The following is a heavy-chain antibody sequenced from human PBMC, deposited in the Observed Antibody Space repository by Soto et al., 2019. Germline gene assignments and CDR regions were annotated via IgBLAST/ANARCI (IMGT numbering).Heavy chain of an antibody. D-gene: IGHD3-3*01. CDR1: GYTFTSYG. J-gene: IGHJ5*02. CDR2: ISAYNGNT. CDR3: ARDVNYEFWSGYYSNWFAP. V-gene: IGHV1-18*01. Sequence: QVQLVQSGAEVKKPGASVKVSCKASGYTFTSYGISWVRQAPGQGLEWMGWISAYNGNTNYAQKLQGRVTMTTYTSTSTAYMELRSLRSDDTGVYDCARDVNYEFWSGYYSNWFAPWGQGTLVTVSS.